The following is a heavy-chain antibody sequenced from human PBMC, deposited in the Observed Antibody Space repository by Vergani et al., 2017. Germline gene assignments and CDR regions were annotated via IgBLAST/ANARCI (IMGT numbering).Heavy chain of an antibody. CDR1: GFTFSSYA. CDR3: ARFEGYCSSTSCYGYFDY. J-gene: IGHJ4*02. D-gene: IGHD2-2*01. Sequence: EVQLVESGGGLVQPGGSLRLSCAASGFTFSSYAMHWVRQAPGKGLEYVSAISSNGGSTYYANSVKGRFTISRDNSKNTLYLQMGSLRAEDVSVYYCARFEGYCSSTSCYGYFDYWGQGTLVTVSS. V-gene: IGHV3-64*01. CDR2: ISSNGGST.